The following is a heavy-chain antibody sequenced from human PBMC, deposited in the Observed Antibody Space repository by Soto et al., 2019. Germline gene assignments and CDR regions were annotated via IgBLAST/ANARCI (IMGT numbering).Heavy chain of an antibody. CDR3: AIKWFGELLLDY. V-gene: IGHV3-23*01. Sequence: EVQLLESGGGLVQPGGSLRLSCAASGLTFSSYPMSWVRQAPGKGLEWVSGINGGATSTYYADSVKGRFTISRENSKNTLYLQMNSLRAEDTAVYYCAIKWFGELLLDYWGQGTLVTVSS. CDR2: INGGATST. CDR1: GLTFSSYP. D-gene: IGHD3-10*01. J-gene: IGHJ4*02.